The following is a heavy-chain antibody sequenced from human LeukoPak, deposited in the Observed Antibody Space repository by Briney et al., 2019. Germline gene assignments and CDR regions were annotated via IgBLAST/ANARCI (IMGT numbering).Heavy chain of an antibody. Sequence: SETLSLTCTVSGGSISSSSYYWGWIRQPPGKGLEWIGSSYYSGSTYYNPSLKSRVTISLDTSKNQFSLKLSSVTAADTAVYYCASHSLWWLHRGRFDYWGQGTLVTVSS. J-gene: IGHJ4*02. V-gene: IGHV4-39*01. CDR1: GGSISSSSYY. D-gene: IGHD5-12*01. CDR2: SYYSGST. CDR3: ASHSLWWLHRGRFDY.